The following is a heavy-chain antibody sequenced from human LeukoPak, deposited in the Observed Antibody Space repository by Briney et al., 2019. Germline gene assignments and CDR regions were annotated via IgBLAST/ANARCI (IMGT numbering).Heavy chain of an antibody. V-gene: IGHV1-8*02. D-gene: IGHD6-13*01. Sequence: ASVKVSCKASGYTFTSYDINWARQATGQGLEWMGWMNPNSGNTGYAQKFQGRVTMTRNTSISTAYMELSSLRSEDTAVYYCARDYYLGEYSSSWYGYWGQGTLVTVSS. J-gene: IGHJ4*02. CDR2: MNPNSGNT. CDR1: GYTFTSYD. CDR3: ARDYYLGEYSSSWYGY.